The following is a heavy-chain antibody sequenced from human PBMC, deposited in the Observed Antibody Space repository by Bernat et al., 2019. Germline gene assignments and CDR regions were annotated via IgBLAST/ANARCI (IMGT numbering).Heavy chain of an antibody. CDR3: ARDPDYSGYSYFES. V-gene: IGHV3-74*01. CDR1: GFTFSTYW. D-gene: IGHD4-23*01. CDR2: ISGDGSRT. Sequence: EVQLVESGGGLVQPGGSLRLSCAASGFTFSTYWMHWVRQVSGKGLEWVSRISGDGSRTTYADSVKGRFTISRDNAKNTLSLQMNSLRAEDTAVYYCARDPDYSGYSYFESWGQGTLVTVSS. J-gene: IGHJ4*02.